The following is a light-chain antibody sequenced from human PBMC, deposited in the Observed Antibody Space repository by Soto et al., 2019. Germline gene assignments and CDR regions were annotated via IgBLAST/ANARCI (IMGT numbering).Light chain of an antibody. Sequence: QSVLTQPASVSGSPGQSITISCTGTSSDVGGYNYVSWYQQHPGKAPQLMISDVSSRPSVVSHRFSGSKSCNTASLTSSGLQAEDEAYYFCSSYTAITTTRVFGGGTKLTVL. J-gene: IGLJ2*01. CDR3: SSYTAITTTRV. CDR2: DVS. V-gene: IGLV2-14*03. CDR1: SSDVGGYNY.